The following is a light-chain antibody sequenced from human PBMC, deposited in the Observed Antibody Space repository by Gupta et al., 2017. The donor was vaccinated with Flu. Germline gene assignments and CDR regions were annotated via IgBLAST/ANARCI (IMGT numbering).Light chain of an antibody. Sequence: SSDVVGYNNVSWYQQHPGKAPQLMIYEVSNRPSVVSYRFSGSKSDNTASLTISGLQAEDEADYYCSSYTSSSTLYVFRTGTKFTVL. V-gene: IGLV2-14*01. J-gene: IGLJ1*01. CDR3: SSYTSSSTLYV. CDR2: EVS. CDR1: SSDVVGYNN.